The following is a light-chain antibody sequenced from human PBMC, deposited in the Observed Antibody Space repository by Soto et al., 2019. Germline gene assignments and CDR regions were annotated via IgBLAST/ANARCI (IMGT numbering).Light chain of an antibody. CDR2: VTS. Sequence: DIQLTQSPPSLSSSVGDKVTITCRASQNIGTTLNWYQLRPVKAPKLLIYVTSTLQTGVPSRFSGSGSGSDFTLTINNLQPEDFGTYSCQQTHSTPTFGQGTKVDIK. V-gene: IGKV1-39*01. J-gene: IGKJ1*01. CDR3: QQTHSTPT. CDR1: QNIGTT.